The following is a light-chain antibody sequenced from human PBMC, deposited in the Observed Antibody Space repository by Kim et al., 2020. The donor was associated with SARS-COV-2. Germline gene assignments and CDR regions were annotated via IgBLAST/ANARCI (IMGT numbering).Light chain of an antibody. CDR3: QQYDSSVMYT. CDR1: QSIRSSY. J-gene: IGKJ2*01. Sequence: EIVLTQSPDILSLSLGERATLSCRASQSIRSSYLAWYQQKPGQGPRLLIYGASSRATGIPDRFSGRGSGTDFTLTISRLEPEDFAVYYCQQYDSSVMYTFGQGTKLEI. V-gene: IGKV3-20*01. CDR2: GAS.